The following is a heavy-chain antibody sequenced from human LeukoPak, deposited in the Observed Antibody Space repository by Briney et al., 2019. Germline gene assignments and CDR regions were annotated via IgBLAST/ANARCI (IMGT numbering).Heavy chain of an antibody. V-gene: IGHV5-51*01. J-gene: IGHJ3*02. CDR3: ARGRYSYAHDAFDI. CDR1: GYSFTSYS. Sequence: PGESLKISCKGSGYSFTSYSIGWVRQIPGKGLEWIGILYPGDSETRYSPSFQGQVTISAAKSITTAYLQWSSLKASDTAMYSCARGRYSYAHDAFDIWGQGTMVTVSS. D-gene: IGHD5-18*01. CDR2: LYPGDSET.